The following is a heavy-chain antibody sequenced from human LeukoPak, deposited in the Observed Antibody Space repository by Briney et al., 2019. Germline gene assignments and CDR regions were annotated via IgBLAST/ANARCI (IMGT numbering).Heavy chain of an antibody. D-gene: IGHD3-3*01. V-gene: IGHV3-30*03. J-gene: IGHJ4*02. Sequence: PGRSLRLSCAASGFTFSSYGMHWVRQAPGKGLEWVAVISYDGSNKYYADSVKGRFTISRDNSKNTLYLQMNSLRAEDMAVYYCARTFWSGYWGFDYWGQGTLVTVSS. CDR3: ARTFWSGYWGFDY. CDR2: ISYDGSNK. CDR1: GFTFSSYG.